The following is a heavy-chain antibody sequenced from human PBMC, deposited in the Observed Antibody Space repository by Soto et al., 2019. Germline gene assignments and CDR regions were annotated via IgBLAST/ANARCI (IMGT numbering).Heavy chain of an antibody. D-gene: IGHD5-18*01. CDR3: ARVQVDTAMVNYYYYYGMDV. Sequence: GGSLRLSCAASGFTFSSYAMHWVRQAPGKGLEWVAVISYDGSNKYYADSVKGRFTISRDNSKNTLYLQMNSLRAEDTAVYYCARVQVDTAMVNYYYYYGMDVWGQGTTVTVSS. J-gene: IGHJ6*02. CDR2: ISYDGSNK. V-gene: IGHV3-30-3*01. CDR1: GFTFSSYA.